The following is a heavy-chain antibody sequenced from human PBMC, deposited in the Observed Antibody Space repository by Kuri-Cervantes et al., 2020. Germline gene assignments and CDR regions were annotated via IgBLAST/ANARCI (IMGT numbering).Heavy chain of an antibody. J-gene: IGHJ4*02. CDR1: GFTFSSYW. CDR3: ARGSGYRFVDY. CDR2: ISSDGSST. Sequence: GGSLRLSCAASGFTFSSYWMHWVRQAPGKGLVWVSRISSDGSSTRYADSVKGRFTISRDNSKNTLYLQMNSLRAEDTAVYYCARGSGYRFVDYWGQGTLVTDSS. D-gene: IGHD5-18*01. V-gene: IGHV3-74*01.